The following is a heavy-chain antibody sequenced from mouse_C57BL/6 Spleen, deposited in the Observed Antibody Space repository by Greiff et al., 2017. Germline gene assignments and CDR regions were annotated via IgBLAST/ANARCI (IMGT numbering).Heavy chain of an antibody. CDR3: ARARYDGDRYCYFDV. CDR2: FHPNNDDT. V-gene: IGHV1-47*01. J-gene: IGHJ1*03. Sequence: QVQLQQSGAELVKPGASVKLSCKASGYTFTTYPIEWMKQNPGQSLEWIGNFHPNNDDTKYNEKFKGKATLTVDKSSSPAYLELSRVTSEYAAVYYCARARYDGDRYCYFDVWGKGTTVTVSS. D-gene: IGHD2-3*01. CDR1: GYTFTTYP.